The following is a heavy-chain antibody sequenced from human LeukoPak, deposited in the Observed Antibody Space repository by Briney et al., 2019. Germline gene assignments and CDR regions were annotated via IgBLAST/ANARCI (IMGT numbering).Heavy chain of an antibody. CDR3: ARDGYNSGYFDH. CDR1: GGSISSGDYY. D-gene: IGHD5-24*01. V-gene: IGHV4-30-4*01. CDR2: IYYSRST. J-gene: IGHJ4*02. Sequence: SETLSLTCTVSGGSISSGDYYWNWIRQPPGKGLEWIGYIYYSRSTSYSPSLKSRLTISVDTSKNQFSLKLSSVTAADTAVYYCARDGYNSGYFDHWGQGTLVTVSS.